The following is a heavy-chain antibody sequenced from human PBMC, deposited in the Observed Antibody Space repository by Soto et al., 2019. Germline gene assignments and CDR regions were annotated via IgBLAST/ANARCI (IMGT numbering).Heavy chain of an antibody. Sequence: QVHLVQSGAEVKKPGASVKVSCKGSGYAFTNYVITWVRQAPGQGLEWMGWISAHNGNTNNAQKLQGRVTVTRDTSTSTAYMELRSLRSDDTAVYYCARGRYGDYWGQGAVVTVSS. D-gene: IGHD1-1*01. V-gene: IGHV1-18*01. CDR2: ISAHNGNT. CDR3: ARGRYGDY. CDR1: GYAFTNYV. J-gene: IGHJ4*02.